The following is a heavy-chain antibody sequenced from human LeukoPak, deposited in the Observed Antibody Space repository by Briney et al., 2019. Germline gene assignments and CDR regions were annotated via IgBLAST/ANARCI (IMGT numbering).Heavy chain of an antibody. D-gene: IGHD3-22*01. CDR1: GGTFSRYS. Sequence: SVKVSRKVSGGTFSRYSISWVRQAPAQGLEWMGGLLPLFGTANYTQKFQGRVTITTDESTSTAYMELSSLRSEDTAVYYCARGKGYYYESSGPLSWFDPWGQGTLVTVSS. J-gene: IGHJ5*02. CDR2: LLPLFGTA. CDR3: ARGKGYYYESSGPLSWFDP. V-gene: IGHV1-69*05.